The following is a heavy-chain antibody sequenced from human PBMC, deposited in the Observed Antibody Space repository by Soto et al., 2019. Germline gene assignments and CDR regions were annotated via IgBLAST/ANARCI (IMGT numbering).Heavy chain of an antibody. CDR1: GYTFTSYG. Sequence: GASVKVSCKASGYTFTSYGISWVRQAPGQGLEWMGWISAYNGNTNYAQKLQGRVTMTTDTSTSTAYMELRSLRSDDTAVYYCASFVVVPAAPETYDYWGQGTLVTVSS. CDR2: ISAYNGNT. D-gene: IGHD2-2*01. J-gene: IGHJ4*02. V-gene: IGHV1-18*01. CDR3: ASFVVVPAAPETYDY.